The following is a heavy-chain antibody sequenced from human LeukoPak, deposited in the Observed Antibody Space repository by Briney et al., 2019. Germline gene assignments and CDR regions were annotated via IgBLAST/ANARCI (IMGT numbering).Heavy chain of an antibody. CDR3: ARDYVVATNYYYYMDV. V-gene: IGHV1-69*06. Sequence: GASVKVSCKASGGTFSSYAISWVRQAPGQGLEWMGGIIPIFGTANYAQKFQGRVTITADKSTSTAYMELSSLRSEDTAVYYCARDYVVATNYYYYMDVWGKGTTVTVSS. CDR1: GGTFSSYA. CDR2: IIPIFGTA. D-gene: IGHD5-12*01. J-gene: IGHJ6*03.